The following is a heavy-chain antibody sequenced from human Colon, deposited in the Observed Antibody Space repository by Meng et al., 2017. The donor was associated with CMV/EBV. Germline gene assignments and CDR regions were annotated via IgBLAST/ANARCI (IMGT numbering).Heavy chain of an antibody. Sequence: GESLKISWVVSGFSANNNYMSWVRQAPGKGLEWVSSIDTGDRRQYADSVKGRVVISRDNSENSLYLHMSSLRANDTAVYYCARRGTGGRSFDYWGQGTLVTVSS. V-gene: IGHV3-53*01. D-gene: IGHD3-16*01. J-gene: IGHJ4*02. CDR3: ARRGTGGRSFDY. CDR1: GFSANNNY. CDR2: IDTGDRR.